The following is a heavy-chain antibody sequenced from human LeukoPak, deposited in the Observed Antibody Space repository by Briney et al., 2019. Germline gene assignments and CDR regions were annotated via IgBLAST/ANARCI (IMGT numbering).Heavy chain of an antibody. Sequence: SETLSLTCSVSGGSISSSSNYWGWIRQPPGKGLEWIGNIYNRGSTYYNPSLNSRVTISVDTSKNQFSLNLSSVTAADTAVYYCAADRTGLAFDIWGQGKMVTVSS. CDR2: IYNRGST. D-gene: IGHD3-22*01. J-gene: IGHJ3*02. CDR1: GGSISSSSNY. CDR3: AADRTGLAFDI. V-gene: IGHV4-39*01.